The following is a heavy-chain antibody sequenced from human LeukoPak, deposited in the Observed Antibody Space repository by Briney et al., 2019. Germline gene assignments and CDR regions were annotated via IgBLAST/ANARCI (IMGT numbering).Heavy chain of an antibody. CDR3: AKAPVTTCRGAYCYPFDY. J-gene: IGHJ4*02. CDR1: GFTFSNYA. V-gene: IGHV3-23*01. D-gene: IGHD2-21*01. CDR2: ISDSGNT. Sequence: GGSLRLSCAASGFTFSNYAMSWVRQAPGKGLEWVSAISDSGNTYHADSVKGRFTISRDSSKNTLFLQMNRLRPEDAAVYYCAKAPVTTCRGAYCYPFDYWGQGTLVTVSS.